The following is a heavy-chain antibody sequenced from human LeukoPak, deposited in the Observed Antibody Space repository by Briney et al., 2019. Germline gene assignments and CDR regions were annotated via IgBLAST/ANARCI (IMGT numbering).Heavy chain of an antibody. CDR1: GFTFSSYA. CDR2: ISGSGGST. Sequence: GGSLRLPCAASGFTFSSYAMSWVRQAPGKELKWVSAISGSGGSTYYADSVKGRFTISRDNSKNTLYLQMNSLRAEDTAVYYCAKDRLAQGWVDYWGQGTLVTVSS. CDR3: AKDRLAQGWVDY. V-gene: IGHV3-23*01. J-gene: IGHJ4*02. D-gene: IGHD1-26*01.